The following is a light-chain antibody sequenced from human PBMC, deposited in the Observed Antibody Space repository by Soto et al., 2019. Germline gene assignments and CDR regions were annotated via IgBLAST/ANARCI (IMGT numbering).Light chain of an antibody. Sequence: DIQMTQSPSSLSASVGDTVTITCRASQTINSYLNWYQQKPGQAPKLLIYVASSVQSGVPSRFTGSGSATEFTLTISDLQTDDFATYYCQQYQSDTWTFGQGTKV. V-gene: IGKV1-39*01. CDR3: QQYQSDTWT. CDR2: VAS. CDR1: QTINSY. J-gene: IGKJ1*01.